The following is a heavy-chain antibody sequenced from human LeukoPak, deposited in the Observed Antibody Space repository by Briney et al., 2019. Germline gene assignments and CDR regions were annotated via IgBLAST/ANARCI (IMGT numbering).Heavy chain of an antibody. D-gene: IGHD2-15*01. CDR1: GFTFSSYS. V-gene: IGHV3-21*04. CDR3: ARAQGLLGTQPDY. J-gene: IGHJ4*02. Sequence: GGSLRLSCAASGFTFSSYSMNWVRQAPGKGLEWVSSISSSSSYIYYADSVKGRFTISRDNAKNSLYLQMNSLRAEDTAVYYCARAQGLLGTQPDYWGQGTLVTVSS. CDR2: ISSSSSYI.